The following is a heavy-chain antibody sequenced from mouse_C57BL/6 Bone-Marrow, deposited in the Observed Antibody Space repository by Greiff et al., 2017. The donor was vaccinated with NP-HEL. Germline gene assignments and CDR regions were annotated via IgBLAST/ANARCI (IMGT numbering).Heavy chain of an antibody. Sequence: VQLQQSGPELVKPGASVKISCKASGYTFTDYYINWVKQRPGQGLEWIGWIFPGSGSTYYNEKFKGKATLTVDKSSSTAYMLLSSLTSEDSAVYFCASPSYYGISWFAYWGQGTLVTVSA. CDR3: ASPSYYGISWFAY. J-gene: IGHJ3*01. CDR1: GYTFTDYY. D-gene: IGHD2-10*01. CDR2: IFPGSGST. V-gene: IGHV1-75*01.